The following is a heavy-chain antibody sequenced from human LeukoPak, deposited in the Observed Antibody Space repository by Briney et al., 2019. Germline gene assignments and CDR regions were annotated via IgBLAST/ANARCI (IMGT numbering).Heavy chain of an antibody. D-gene: IGHD3-10*01. J-gene: IGHJ5*02. CDR3: ALRIRGWPRTNNWFDP. CDR2: IIPIFGTA. CDR1: GGTFRSYA. V-gene: IGHV1-69*13. Sequence: GASVKVSCKASGGTFRSYAFTWVRQAPGQGLEWMGGIIPIFGTANYAQKFQGRVTITADESTSTAYMKLSSLRSEDTAVYYCALRIRGWPRTNNWFDPWGQGTLVTVSS.